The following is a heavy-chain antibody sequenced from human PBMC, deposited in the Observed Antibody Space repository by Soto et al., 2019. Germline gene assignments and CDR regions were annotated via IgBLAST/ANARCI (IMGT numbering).Heavy chain of an antibody. CDR3: ARHHGPTTSENWFDP. J-gene: IGHJ5*02. D-gene: IGHD5-12*01. CDR2: ISTYSGDT. CDR1: GYTFFTYD. V-gene: IGHV1-18*01. Sequence: QVHLVQSGVEVKTPGASVKVSCQASGYTFFTYDISWVRQAPGQGLEWMGWISTYSGDTKYAQKFRGRVTMTTATSTTTADLELRSLRSDDAAVYYCARHHGPTTSENWFDPWGQGTLVTVSS.